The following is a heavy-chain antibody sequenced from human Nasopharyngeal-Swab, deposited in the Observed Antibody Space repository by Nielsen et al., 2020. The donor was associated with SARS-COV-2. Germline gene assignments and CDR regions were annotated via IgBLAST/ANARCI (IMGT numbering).Heavy chain of an antibody. J-gene: IGHJ6*03. CDR2: INHSGST. CDR1: GLSFSDYY. CDR3: ARRPYSHSAGYHYHMDV. V-gene: IGHV4-34*01. D-gene: IGHD4-11*01. Sequence: SETLSLTCAVYGLSFSDYYWSWIRQPPGKGLGWIWEINHSGSTNYSPSLKSRVTISAHTSKNQVSLKLSSVTAAETAVYYCARRPYSHSAGYHYHMDVWGKGTTVTVSS.